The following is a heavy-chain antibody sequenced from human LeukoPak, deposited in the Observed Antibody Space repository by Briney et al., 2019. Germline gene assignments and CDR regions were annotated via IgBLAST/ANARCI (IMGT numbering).Heavy chain of an antibody. J-gene: IGHJ4*02. V-gene: IGHV3-15*01. CDR1: GFTFSNAW. Sequence: PGGSLRLSCEASGFTFSNAWMSWVRQAPGKGLEWVGRIKSTTEGGTTDYAAPVKGRFTISRDDSKNTLFLQMNSLKTEDTAVYYCTTESPYSDYWGQGTLVTVSS. CDR2: IKSTTEGGTT. CDR3: TTESPYSDY.